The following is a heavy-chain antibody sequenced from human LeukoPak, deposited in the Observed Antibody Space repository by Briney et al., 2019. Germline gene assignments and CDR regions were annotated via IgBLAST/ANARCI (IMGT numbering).Heavy chain of an antibody. J-gene: IGHJ6*03. Sequence: SETLSLTCTVTGGSISSRSYYWGWIRQPPGKGLEWIGSIYYSGSTYYNPSLQSRVTISVDTSKNQFSLKLNSVTAADTAVYYCASFYCSGGSCYQYFSYYYMDVWGKGTTVTISS. V-gene: IGHV4-39*01. CDR3: ASFYCSGGSCYQYFSYYYMDV. CDR1: GGSISSRSYY. D-gene: IGHD2-15*01. CDR2: IYYSGST.